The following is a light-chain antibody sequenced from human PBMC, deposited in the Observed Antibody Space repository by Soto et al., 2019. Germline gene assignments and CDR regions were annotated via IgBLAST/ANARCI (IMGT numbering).Light chain of an antibody. Sequence: EIVLTQSPGTLSLSPGERATLSCRASQSVSSSYLTWYQQKPGQAPRLLIYAASTRSTGISDRFSGSGSGADLTLTISRLEPEDFAVYYCQQYGSSPSITFGQGTRLEIK. V-gene: IGKV3-20*01. CDR3: QQYGSSPSIT. CDR1: QSVSSSY. CDR2: AAS. J-gene: IGKJ5*01.